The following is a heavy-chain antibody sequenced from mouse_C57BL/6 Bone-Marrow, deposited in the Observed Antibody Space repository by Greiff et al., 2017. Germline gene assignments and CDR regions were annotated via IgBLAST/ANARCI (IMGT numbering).Heavy chain of an antibody. CDR2: IDPETGGT. D-gene: IGHD2-5*01. CDR3: TRGGYSNYGDY. Sequence: SGAELVRPGASVTLSCKASGYTFTDYEMHRVKQTPVHGLEWIGAIDPETGGTAYNQKFKGKAILTADKSSSTAYMELRSLTAEDSAVYYSTRGGYSNYGDYWGQGTTLTVSS. J-gene: IGHJ2*01. CDR1: GYTFTDYE. V-gene: IGHV1-15*01.